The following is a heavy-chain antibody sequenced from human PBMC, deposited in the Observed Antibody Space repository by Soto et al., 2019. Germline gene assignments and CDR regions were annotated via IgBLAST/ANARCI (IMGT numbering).Heavy chain of an antibody. D-gene: IGHD3-16*01. Sequence: QITLKESGPTLVKPTQTLTLTCTFSGFSLSTSEVGVGWIRQPPGKALEWLALIYWDDDKRYSPSLKSRLTIPKDTSKNQVVLTMTNMDPADTATYYCAHRQGAIISFDYWGQGTLVTVSS. CDR3: AHRQGAIISFDY. CDR1: GFSLSTSEVG. J-gene: IGHJ4*02. V-gene: IGHV2-5*02. CDR2: IYWDDDK.